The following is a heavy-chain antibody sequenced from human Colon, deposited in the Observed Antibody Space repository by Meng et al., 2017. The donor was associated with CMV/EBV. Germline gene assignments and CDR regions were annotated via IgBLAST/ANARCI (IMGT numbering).Heavy chain of an antibody. V-gene: IGHV1-18*01. CDR3: ARVGDIVVAPAAPFDY. CDR2: ISIFNGRT. D-gene: IGHD2-2*01. Sequence: ASVQVSCKASGYTFTSYGISWVRQAPGQGLEWMGWISIFNGRTNYAQKFQGRVTMTSDMSTRTAYLELRGLRSDDTAVYYCARVGDIVVAPAAPFDYWGQGTLVTVSS. CDR1: GYTFTSYG. J-gene: IGHJ4*02.